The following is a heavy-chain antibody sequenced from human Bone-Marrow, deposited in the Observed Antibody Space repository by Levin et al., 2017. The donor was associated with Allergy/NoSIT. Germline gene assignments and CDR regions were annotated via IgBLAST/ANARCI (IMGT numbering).Heavy chain of an antibody. D-gene: IGHD6-6*01. CDR1: GGSISSSNW. CDR2: IYHSGST. V-gene: IGHV4-4*02. J-gene: IGHJ5*02. Sequence: SETLSLTCAVSGGSISSSNWWSWVRQPPGKGLEWIGEIYHSGSTNYNPSLKSRVTISVDKSKNQFSLKLSSVTAADTAVYYCARGGGGSSSSWFDPWGQGTLVTVSS. CDR3: ARGGGGSSSSWFDP.